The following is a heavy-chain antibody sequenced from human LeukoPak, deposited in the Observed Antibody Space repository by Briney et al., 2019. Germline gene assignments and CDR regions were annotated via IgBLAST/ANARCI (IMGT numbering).Heavy chain of an antibody. CDR1: GGTFSSYA. V-gene: IGHV1-69*13. CDR2: IIPIFGTA. D-gene: IGHD3-3*01. Sequence: ASVKVSCKASGGTFSSYAISWVRQAPGQGLEWMGGIIPIFGTANYAQKFQGRVTITADESTSTAYMELSSLRSEDTAVYYCARDRSASGYISGAFDIWAKGQWSPSLQ. CDR3: ARDRSASGYISGAFDI. J-gene: IGHJ3*02.